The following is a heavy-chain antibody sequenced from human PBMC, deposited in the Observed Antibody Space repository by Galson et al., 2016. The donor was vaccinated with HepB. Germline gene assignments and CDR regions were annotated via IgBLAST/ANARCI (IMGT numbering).Heavy chain of an antibody. D-gene: IGHD2-15*01. CDR2: IKVYNDDT. CDR1: GYTFSSNG. CDR3: ARSGYCSGAACYSEGLDV. J-gene: IGHJ6*02. V-gene: IGHV1-18*01. Sequence: SVKVSCKASGYTFSSNGISWVRQAPGQGLEWMGWIKVYNDDTAYAQKFQGRVTMTTDTSTTTAYMELRSLRSDDTAVYYCARSGYCSGAACYSEGLDVWGQGTTATVSS.